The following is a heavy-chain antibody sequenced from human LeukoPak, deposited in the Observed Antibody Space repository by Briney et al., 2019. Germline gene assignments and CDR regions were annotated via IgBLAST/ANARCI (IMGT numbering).Heavy chain of an antibody. D-gene: IGHD3-10*01. CDR1: SYTFTNFG. Sequence: GASVKVSCKASSYTFTNFGLIWVRQAPGQGLEWMGRISPYNGNTNYAQKLQGRVTMTTDTSTSTAYMELRSLRSDDTAVYYCARDYYGSGSYSYAFDIWGQGTMVTVSS. V-gene: IGHV1-18*01. J-gene: IGHJ3*02. CDR2: ISPYNGNT. CDR3: ARDYYGSGSYSYAFDI.